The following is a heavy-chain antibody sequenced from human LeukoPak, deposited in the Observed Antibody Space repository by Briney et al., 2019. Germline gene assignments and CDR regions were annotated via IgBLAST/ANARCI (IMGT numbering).Heavy chain of an antibody. Sequence: SETLSLTCAVYGGSFSGYYWSWIRQPPGKGLEWIGEINHSGSTNYNSSLKSRVTISVDTSKNQFSLKLSSVTAADTAVYYCARVLYCGGDCYSGVAFDIWGQGTMVTVSS. V-gene: IGHV4-34*01. CDR3: ARVLYCGGDCYSGVAFDI. D-gene: IGHD2-21*02. CDR1: GGSFSGYY. J-gene: IGHJ3*02. CDR2: INHSGST.